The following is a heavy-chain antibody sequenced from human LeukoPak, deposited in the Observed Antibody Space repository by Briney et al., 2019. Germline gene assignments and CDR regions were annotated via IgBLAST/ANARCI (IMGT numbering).Heavy chain of an antibody. Sequence: GASVRVSCKASGYTFTSYGISWVRQAPGQGLEWMGWNSAYNGNTNYAQKLQGRVTMTTDTSTSTAYMELRSLRSDDTAVYYCARVVAARQMGYWGQGTLVTVSS. CDR1: GYTFTSYG. CDR2: NSAYNGNT. D-gene: IGHD2-15*01. V-gene: IGHV1-18*01. CDR3: ARVVAARQMGY. J-gene: IGHJ4*02.